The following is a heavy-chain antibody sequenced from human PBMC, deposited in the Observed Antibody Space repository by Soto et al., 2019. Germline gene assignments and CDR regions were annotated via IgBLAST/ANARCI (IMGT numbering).Heavy chain of an antibody. V-gene: IGHV3-73*01. CDR1: GFTFSGSA. J-gene: IGHJ4*02. CDR2: IRSKANSYAT. Sequence: GGSLRLSCAASGFTFSGSAMHWVRQASGKGLEWVGRIRSKANSYATAYAAPVKGRFTISRDDSKNTAYLQMNSLKTEDTAVYYCTRLSIVGATSRWGQGTLVTVYS. CDR3: TRLSIVGATSR. D-gene: IGHD1-26*01.